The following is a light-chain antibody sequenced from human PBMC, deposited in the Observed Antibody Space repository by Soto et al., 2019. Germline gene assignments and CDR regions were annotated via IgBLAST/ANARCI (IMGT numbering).Light chain of an antibody. J-gene: IGLJ1*01. V-gene: IGLV2-14*01. CDR1: SSDVGGYNY. Sequence: QSALTQPASVSGSPVQSITISCTGTSSDVGGYNYVSWYQQHPGKAPKLMIYEVSTRPSGVSNRFSGSKSGNTASLTISGLQAEDEADYYCSSYTSSSIDYVFGTGTKVTVL. CDR3: SSYTSSSIDYV. CDR2: EVS.